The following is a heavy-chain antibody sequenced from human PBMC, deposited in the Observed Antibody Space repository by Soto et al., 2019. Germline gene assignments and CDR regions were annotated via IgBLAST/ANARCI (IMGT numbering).Heavy chain of an antibody. CDR3: ARSSGGNFGIIIEGSNGIDP. J-gene: IGHJ5*02. CDR2: INPHGGST. CDR1: GDTFTSYY. Sequence: ASVKVSCKAPGDTFTSYYLNWVRQAPGQGLEWMGVINPHGGSTKYAQKFQGRVTMTRDTSRSKVYMELRSLRSDDTAIYYCARSSGGNFGIIIEGSNGIDPWGPGTLVTVSS. V-gene: IGHV1-46*01. D-gene: IGHD3-3*01.